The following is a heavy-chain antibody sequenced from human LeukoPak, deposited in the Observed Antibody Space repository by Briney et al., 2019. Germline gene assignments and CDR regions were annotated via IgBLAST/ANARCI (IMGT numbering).Heavy chain of an antibody. CDR2: LKSKTDVGTA. D-gene: IGHD2-2*01. V-gene: IGHV3-15*01. J-gene: IGHJ4*02. CDR3: STGDLYSTKYYFDY. CDR1: GFTFNNAW. Sequence: GGSLRLSCAASGFTFNNAWMTWVRQAPGKGLEWVGRLKSKTDVGTADYAAPVKGRFTISRDDSKNTLYLQMNSLKTEDTAVYYCSTGDLYSTKYYFDYWGQGTLVTVSS.